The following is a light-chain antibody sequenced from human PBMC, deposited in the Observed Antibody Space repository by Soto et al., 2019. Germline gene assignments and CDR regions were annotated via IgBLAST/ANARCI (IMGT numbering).Light chain of an antibody. V-gene: IGLV2-14*01. CDR2: AVS. CDR1: SSDVGLYDY. CDR3: SSYTSDSSYV. Sequence: QSALTQPASVSGSPGQSITISCTGTSSDVGLYDYVSWYQQHPGKAPQLMIYAVSNRPSGVSNRFSASKSGNTASLFISGLQAEDEADYSCSSYTSDSSYVFGSGTKVTV. J-gene: IGLJ1*01.